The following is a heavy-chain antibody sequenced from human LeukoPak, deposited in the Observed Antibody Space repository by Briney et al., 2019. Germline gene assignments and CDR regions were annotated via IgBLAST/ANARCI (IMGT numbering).Heavy chain of an antibody. V-gene: IGHV4-59*01. CDR2: IYYSGST. J-gene: IGHJ6*03. CDR1: GGSISSDY. D-gene: IGHD2-2*01. CDR3: AREVPAAMYYYMDV. Sequence: SETLSLTCTVSGGSISSDYWTWIRQPPGKGLEWIGYIYYSGSTNYNPSLKSRVTISVDTSKNQFSLKLSSVTAADTAVYYCAREVPAAMYYYMDVWGKGTTVTVSS.